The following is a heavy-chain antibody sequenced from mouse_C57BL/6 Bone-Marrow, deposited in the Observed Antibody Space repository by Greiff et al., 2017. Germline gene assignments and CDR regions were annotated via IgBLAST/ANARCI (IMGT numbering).Heavy chain of an antibody. V-gene: IGHV6-3*01. CDR2: IRLKSDNYAT. CDR3: TGQLGPCYAMDY. J-gene: IGHJ4*01. CDR1: GFTFSNYW. Sequence: EVLLVESGGGLVQPGGSMKLSCVASGFTFSNYWMNWVRQSPEKGLEWVAQIRLKSDNYATNYAESVKGRFTISRDDSKSGVYLQMNNLRAEDTGIYYCTGQLGPCYAMDYWGQGTSVTVTS. D-gene: IGHD4-1*02.